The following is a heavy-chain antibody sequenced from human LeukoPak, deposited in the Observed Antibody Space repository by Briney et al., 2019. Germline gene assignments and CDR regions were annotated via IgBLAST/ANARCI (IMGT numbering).Heavy chain of an antibody. CDR2: IYHSGST. CDR3: ARLNRIDDAFDI. D-gene: IGHD1-14*01. Sequence: SQTLSLTCTVSGGSISSGGYYWSWIRQPPGKGLEWIGYIYHSGSTYYNPSLKSRVTISVDRSKNQFSLKLSSVTAADTAVYYCARLNRIDDAFDIWGQGTMVTVSS. V-gene: IGHV4-30-2*01. J-gene: IGHJ3*02. CDR1: GGSISSGGYY.